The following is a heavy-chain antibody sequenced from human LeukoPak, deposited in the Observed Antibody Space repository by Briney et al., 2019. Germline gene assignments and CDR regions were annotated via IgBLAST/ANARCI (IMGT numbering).Heavy chain of an antibody. Sequence: SETLSLTCTVSGGSISSYYWSWIRQPPGKGLEWVGYIYYSGSTNYNPSLKSRVTISVDTSKNQFSLKLSSVTAADTAVYYCARGGYCSSTSCHRWFDPWGQGTLVTVPS. D-gene: IGHD2-2*03. CDR3: ARGGYCSSTSCHRWFDP. CDR1: GGSISSYY. V-gene: IGHV4-59*01. CDR2: IYYSGST. J-gene: IGHJ5*02.